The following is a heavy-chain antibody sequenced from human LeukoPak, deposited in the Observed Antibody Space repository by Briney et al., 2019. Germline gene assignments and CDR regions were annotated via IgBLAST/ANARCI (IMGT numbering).Heavy chain of an antibody. V-gene: IGHV3-23*01. J-gene: IGHJ4*02. CDR1: GFTFSSYA. CDR3: AKTQDGGRYYYDSSGYTKDY. Sequence: PGGSLRLPCAASGFTFSSYAMSWVRQAPGKGLEWVSAISGSGGSTYYADSVKGRFTISRDNSKNTLYLQMNSLRAEDTAVYYCAKTQDGGRYYYDSSGYTKDYWGQGTLVTVSS. CDR2: ISGSGGST. D-gene: IGHD3-22*01.